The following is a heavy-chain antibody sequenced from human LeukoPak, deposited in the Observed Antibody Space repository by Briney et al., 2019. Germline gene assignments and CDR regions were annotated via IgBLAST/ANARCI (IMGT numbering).Heavy chain of an antibody. V-gene: IGHV3-7*03. D-gene: IGHD3-3*01. CDR3: ARGSAWDPDY. Sequence: GGSLRLSCAVSGFSFSDYYMTWVRQAPGKGLEWVANIRPDGSEGYYVDSMKGRFTISRDNAKNSLYLQINSLRVEDTAVYYCARGSAWDPDYWGQGTLVTVSS. CDR2: IRPDGSEG. J-gene: IGHJ4*01. CDR1: GFSFSDYY.